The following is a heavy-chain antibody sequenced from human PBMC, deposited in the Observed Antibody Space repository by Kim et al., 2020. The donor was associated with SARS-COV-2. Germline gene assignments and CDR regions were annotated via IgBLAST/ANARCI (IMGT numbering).Heavy chain of an antibody. CDR1: GFTFKDHA. CDR3: AKGIFCSGGNCYSGFDS. CDR2: ISWDGDAT. D-gene: IGHD2-15*01. J-gene: IGHJ4*02. Sequence: GGSLRLSCAASGFTFKDHAMHWVRQAPGKGLEWVSVISWDGDATYYADSVKGRFTISRDNSRNSLYLQMNSLRPEDTALYYCAKGIFCSGGNCYSGFDSWGQGTLVTVSS. V-gene: IGHV3-43D*03.